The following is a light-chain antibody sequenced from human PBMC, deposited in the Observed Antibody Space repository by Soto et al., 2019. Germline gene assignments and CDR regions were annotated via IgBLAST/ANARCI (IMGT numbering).Light chain of an antibody. Sequence: DIQMTQSPPTLSASVGDRVTITCRARQSLSSWLAWYQQKPGKAPNLLIYDASNLERAVPSRFSGSESGTEFTLTISRLQPDYFATYYCQQYKSYPWTFGQGTKVEI. CDR2: DAS. J-gene: IGKJ1*01. V-gene: IGKV1-5*01. CDR3: QQYKSYPWT. CDR1: QSLSSW.